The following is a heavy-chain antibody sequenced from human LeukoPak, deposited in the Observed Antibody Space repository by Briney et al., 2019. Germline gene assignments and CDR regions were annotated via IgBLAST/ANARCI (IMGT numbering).Heavy chain of an antibody. V-gene: IGHV3-30-3*01. D-gene: IGHD5-24*01. J-gene: IGHJ4*02. CDR1: GFTFSGYP. CDR2: ISYDGSNK. Sequence: GGSLRLSCAASGFTFSGYPIHWVRQAPGKGLEWVAVISYDGSNKYYADSVKGRFTISRDNSKNTLYLQMNSLRAEDTAVYYCARDGDGYNWGYFDYWGQGTLVTVSS. CDR3: ARDGDGYNWGYFDY.